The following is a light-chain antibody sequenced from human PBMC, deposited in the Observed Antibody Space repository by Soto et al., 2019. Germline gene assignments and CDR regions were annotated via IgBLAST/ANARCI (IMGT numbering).Light chain of an antibody. CDR2: GAS. J-gene: IGKJ2*01. CDR1: QSVSSN. V-gene: IGKV3-15*01. Sequence: EIVMTQSPATLSVSPGERATLSCRASQSVSSNLAWYQQKPGQAPRLLIYGASPRATGIPARFSGSGSGTEFNLTISSLQSEDFAVYYCQQYNNWPPCTFGQGTKLEIK. CDR3: QQYNNWPPCT.